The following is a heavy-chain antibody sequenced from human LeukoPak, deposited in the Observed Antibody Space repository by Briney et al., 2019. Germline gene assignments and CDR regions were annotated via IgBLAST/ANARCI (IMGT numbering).Heavy chain of an antibody. CDR3: ARAVNPYRSGYCRGVCNWFDP. CDR2: IIPIFGTA. V-gene: IGHV1-69*01. D-gene: IGHD3-22*01. Sequence: SVTVSCKASGGTFSSYAISWVRQAPGQGLEWMGGIIPIFGTANYAQKFQGRVTITADESTSTAYMELSSLRSEDTAVYYCARAVNPYRSGYCRGVCNWFDPWGQGTLVTVSS. CDR1: GGTFSSYA. J-gene: IGHJ5*02.